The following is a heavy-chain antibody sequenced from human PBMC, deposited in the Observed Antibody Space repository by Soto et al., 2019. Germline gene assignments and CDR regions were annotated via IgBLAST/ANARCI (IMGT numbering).Heavy chain of an antibody. CDR1: GGSVNTYNLF. CDR3: ARVNVTLDL. V-gene: IGHV4-39*01. Sequence: QLQLQESGPGLVGPSGTLSLTCTVSGGSVNTYNLFWAWVRQPPGKGLEWIATIHYGGNAYYSPSLTTRVTISRDTSKNRVSLELRSVTAADTAVYYCARVNVTLDLWGQGTLVTVSP. CDR2: IHYGGNA. D-gene: IGHD2-21*02. J-gene: IGHJ4*02.